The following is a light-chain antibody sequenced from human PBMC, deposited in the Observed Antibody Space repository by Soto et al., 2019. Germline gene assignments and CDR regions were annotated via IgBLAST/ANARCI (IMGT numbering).Light chain of an antibody. CDR2: TAS. Sequence: DIQLTQSPSSLSASVGDRVTITCRASQSSSRYLNWYQQKPGKAPKFLIYTASSLQSGVPSRFSGSGFGTDFTLTISSLQPEDFATYYCQQSYSTPTFGGGTKVEVK. CDR1: QSSSRY. J-gene: IGKJ4*01. V-gene: IGKV1-39*01. CDR3: QQSYSTPT.